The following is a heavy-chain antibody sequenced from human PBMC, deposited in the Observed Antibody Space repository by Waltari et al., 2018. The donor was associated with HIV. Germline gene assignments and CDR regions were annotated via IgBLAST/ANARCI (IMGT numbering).Heavy chain of an antibody. J-gene: IGHJ4*02. D-gene: IGHD2-2*01. V-gene: IGHV1-18*01. Sequence: QVQRVQPGAEVKKPGASVKFSCKASGSTFTSNGTTWVRQAPGQGLEWMGWVSAYNGNTNYAQKLQGRVTMTTDTSTSTAYMELRSLRSDDTAVYYCARINCTSVSCYASLDYWGQGTLVTVSS. CDR3: ARINCTSVSCYASLDY. CDR2: VSAYNGNT. CDR1: GSTFTSNG.